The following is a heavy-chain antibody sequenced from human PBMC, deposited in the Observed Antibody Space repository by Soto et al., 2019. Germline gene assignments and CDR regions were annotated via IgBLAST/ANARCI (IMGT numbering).Heavy chain of an antibody. CDR2: ISSSSSYI. Sequence: EVQLVESGGGLVKPGGSLRLSCAASGFTFSSYSMNWVRQAPGKGLEWVSSISSSSSYIYYADSVKGRFTISRDNAKNSLYLQMTSLRAEDTAVYYCARDSYDFWSGYYTAAGYWGQGTLVTVSS. D-gene: IGHD3-3*01. V-gene: IGHV3-21*01. J-gene: IGHJ4*02. CDR1: GFTFSSYS. CDR3: ARDSYDFWSGYYTAAGY.